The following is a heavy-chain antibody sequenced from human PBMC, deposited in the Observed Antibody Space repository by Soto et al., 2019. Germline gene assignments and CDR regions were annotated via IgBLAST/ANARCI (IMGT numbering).Heavy chain of an antibody. CDR3: AKSSTEISGGYLDY. D-gene: IGHD3-10*01. V-gene: IGHV3-23*01. Sequence: HPWWSLGLSCASSGFTFTDYAMTWVRQAPGKGLDWVSTISGSGQSTFSADSVRGRFTISRDNSNNTLYLQMDSLRAEDTAVYYCAKSSTEISGGYLDYWGQGILVTVPQ. CDR1: GFTFTDYA. J-gene: IGHJ4*02. CDR2: ISGSGQST.